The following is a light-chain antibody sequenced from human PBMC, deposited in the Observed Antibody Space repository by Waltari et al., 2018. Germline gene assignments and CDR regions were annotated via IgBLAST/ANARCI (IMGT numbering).Light chain of an antibody. CDR1: NIGSKS. Sequence: SYVLTQPPSLSVAPRQTARATGGANNIGSKSMHWYQPRPGQAPILVLYDDSDRPSGIPDRFSGSNSGNTATLTISRVEAEDEADYYCQVWDGSTDVVFGGGTKLTVL. CDR3: QVWDGSTDVV. J-gene: IGLJ2*01. CDR2: DDS. V-gene: IGLV3-21*02.